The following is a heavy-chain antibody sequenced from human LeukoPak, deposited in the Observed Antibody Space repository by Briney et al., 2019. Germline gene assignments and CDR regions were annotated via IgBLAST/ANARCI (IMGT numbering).Heavy chain of an antibody. Sequence: SETLSLTCTVSGGSISSSSYYWGWIRQPPGKGLEWIGSIYYSGSTYYNPSLKSRVTISVDTSKNQFSLKLSSVTAADTAVYYCARHSPPNWSGYYTPFDYWGQGTLVTRSS. CDR3: ARHSPPNWSGYYTPFDY. D-gene: IGHD3-3*01. J-gene: IGHJ4*02. V-gene: IGHV4-39*01. CDR1: GGSISSSSYY. CDR2: IYYSGST.